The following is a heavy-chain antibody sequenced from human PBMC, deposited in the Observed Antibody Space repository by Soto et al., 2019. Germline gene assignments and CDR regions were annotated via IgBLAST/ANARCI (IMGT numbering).Heavy chain of an antibody. Sequence: ASVKVSCKVSGYTLTELSMHWVRQAPGKGLEWMGGFDPEDGETIYAQKFQGRVTMTEDTSTDTAYMELSSLRSEDTAVYYCATFPGYSYGHDYWGRGTLVTVSS. V-gene: IGHV1-24*01. CDR1: GYTLTELS. CDR3: ATFPGYSYGHDY. CDR2: FDPEDGET. J-gene: IGHJ4*02. D-gene: IGHD5-18*01.